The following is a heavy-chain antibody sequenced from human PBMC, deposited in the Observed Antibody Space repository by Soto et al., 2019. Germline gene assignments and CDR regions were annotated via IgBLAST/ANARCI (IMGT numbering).Heavy chain of an antibody. Sequence: ASVKVSCKASGYTFTGYYMHWVRQAPGQGLEWMGWINPNSGGTNYAQKFQGRVTMTRDTSISTAYMELSRLRSDDTAVYYCARTPDRYCTNGVCFFGPWGQGTLVTVSS. CDR2: INPNSGGT. V-gene: IGHV1-2*02. J-gene: IGHJ5*02. D-gene: IGHD2-8*01. CDR1: GYTFTGYY. CDR3: ARTPDRYCTNGVCFFGP.